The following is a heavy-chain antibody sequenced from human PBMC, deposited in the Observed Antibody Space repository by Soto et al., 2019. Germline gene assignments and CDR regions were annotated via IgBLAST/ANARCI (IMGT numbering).Heavy chain of an antibody. CDR3: AKPGGYDAFDI. V-gene: IGHV4-34*01. J-gene: IGHJ3*02. CDR1: GGSFSGYY. CDR2: INHSGST. D-gene: IGHD3-10*01. Sequence: QVQLQQWGAGLLKPSETLSLTCAVYGGSFSGYYWSWIRQPPGKGLEWIGEINHSGSTNYNRSLKSRVTISVDTSKNQFSLKLSSVTAADTAVYYCAKPGGYDAFDIWGQGTMVTVSS.